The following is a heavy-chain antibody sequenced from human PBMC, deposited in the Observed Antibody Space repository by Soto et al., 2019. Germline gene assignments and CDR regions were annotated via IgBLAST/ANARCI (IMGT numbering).Heavy chain of an antibody. D-gene: IGHD6-13*01. CDR2: ISGGGNDR. CDR1: GFTFSTYS. Sequence: GGSLRLSCAASGFTFSTYSMNWVRQAPGKGLEWVSAISGGGNDRFYADSMKGRFTISRDNSRNTLCLHMNSLRAEDTAVHYCARSLFIAATDTEPFDSWGQGALVNVSS. J-gene: IGHJ4*02. V-gene: IGHV3-23*01. CDR3: ARSLFIAATDTEPFDS.